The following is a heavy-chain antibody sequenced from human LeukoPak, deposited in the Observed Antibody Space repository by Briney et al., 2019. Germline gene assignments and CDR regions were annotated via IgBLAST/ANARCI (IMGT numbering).Heavy chain of an antibody. D-gene: IGHD6-13*01. Sequence: GGSLRLSCAASGFTFSDYYMSWIRQAPGKGLEWVSYISSSGSTIYYADSVKGRFTISRDNAKNSLYLQMNSLRAEDTAVYYCASQVGYSSSWRFDPWGQGTLVTVSS. CDR3: ASQVGYSSSWRFDP. J-gene: IGHJ5*02. CDR1: GFTFSDYY. V-gene: IGHV3-11*01. CDR2: ISSSGSTI.